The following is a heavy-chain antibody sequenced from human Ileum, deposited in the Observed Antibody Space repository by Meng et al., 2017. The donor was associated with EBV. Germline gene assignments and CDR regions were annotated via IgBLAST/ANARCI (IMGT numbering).Heavy chain of an antibody. CDR2: IQHTPGP. J-gene: IGHJ4*02. CDR3: ASNGAFSLDH. CDR1: GDSISNEHW. Sequence: VHAQESGPGRVGPSGPLSITCRVSGDSISNEHWWSWVRQSPGKGLEWIGEIQHTPGPNYNPSLKSRVSISVDKSNNHFSLRLSAVTAADTAVYYCASNGAFSLDHWGQGTLVTVSS. D-gene: IGHD2-8*01. V-gene: IGHV4-4*02.